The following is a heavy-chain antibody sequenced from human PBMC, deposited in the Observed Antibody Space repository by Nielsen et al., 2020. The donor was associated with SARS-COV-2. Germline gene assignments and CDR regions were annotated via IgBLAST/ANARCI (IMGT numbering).Heavy chain of an antibody. CDR3: ARTILRYFDWLRGNWFDP. J-gene: IGHJ5*02. V-gene: IGHV1-18*01. CDR2: ISAYNGNT. Sequence: ASVKVSCKASGYTFTSYGISWVRQAPGQGLEWMGWISAYNGNTNYAQKLQGRVTMTTDTSTSTAYMELRSLRSDDTAVYYCARTILRYFDWLRGNWFDPWGQGTLVTVSS. D-gene: IGHD3-9*01. CDR1: GYTFTSYG.